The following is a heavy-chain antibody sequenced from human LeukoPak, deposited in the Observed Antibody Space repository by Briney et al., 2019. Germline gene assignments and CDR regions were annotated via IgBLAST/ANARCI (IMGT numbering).Heavy chain of an antibody. Sequence: SVKVSSKASGGTFSSYAISWVRQAPGQGLEWMGGIIPIFGTANYAQKFQGRVTITADKSTSTAYMELSGLRSEDTAVYYCARDQEEGYFDYWGQGTLVTVSS. CDR3: ARDQEEGYFDY. J-gene: IGHJ4*02. CDR1: GGTFSSYA. CDR2: IIPIFGTA. V-gene: IGHV1-69*06.